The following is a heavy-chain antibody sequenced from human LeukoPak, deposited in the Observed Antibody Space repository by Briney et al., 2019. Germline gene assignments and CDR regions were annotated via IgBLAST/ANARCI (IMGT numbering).Heavy chain of an antibody. Sequence: ASVKVSCKASGYTFTSYGISWVRQAPGQGLEWMGWIGAYNGNTNYAQKLQGRVTMTTDTSTSTAYMELRSLRSDDTAVYYCAIGVIDGDAFDIWGQGTMVTVSS. CDR3: AIGVIDGDAFDI. D-gene: IGHD2-21*01. J-gene: IGHJ3*02. CDR2: IGAYNGNT. CDR1: GYTFTSYG. V-gene: IGHV1-18*01.